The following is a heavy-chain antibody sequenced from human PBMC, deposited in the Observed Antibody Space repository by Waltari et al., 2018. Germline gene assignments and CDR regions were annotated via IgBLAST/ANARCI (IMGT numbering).Heavy chain of an antibody. Sequence: QVQLVQSGAEVKKPGSSVKVSCKASGGTFSSYAISWVRQAPGQGLEWMGGIIPIFGTANYAQKFQGRVTITADESTSTAYMELSSLRSEDTAVYYCARLLGQQLDPNVDYWGQGTLVTVSS. CDR2: IIPIFGTA. V-gene: IGHV1-69*13. J-gene: IGHJ4*02. CDR1: GGTFSSYA. D-gene: IGHD6-13*01. CDR3: ARLLGQQLDPNVDY.